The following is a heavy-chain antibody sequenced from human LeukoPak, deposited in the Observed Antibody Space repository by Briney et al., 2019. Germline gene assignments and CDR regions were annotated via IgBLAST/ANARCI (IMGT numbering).Heavy chain of an antibody. CDR1: GFTFSSYV. Sequence: PGGSLRLSCAASGFTFSSYVMSWVRQAPGKGLEWVSSISVSGAGTYYADSVKGRFTISRGNSRNTLDLQMNSLRAEDTAVYYCARRDDYGYYVVYWGQGILVTVSS. D-gene: IGHD4-17*01. CDR2: ISVSGAGT. V-gene: IGHV3-23*01. J-gene: IGHJ4*02. CDR3: ARRDDYGYYVVY.